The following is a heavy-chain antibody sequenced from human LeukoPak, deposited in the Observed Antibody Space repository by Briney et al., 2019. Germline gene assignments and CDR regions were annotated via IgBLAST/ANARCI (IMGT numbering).Heavy chain of an antibody. CDR1: GFTFSDYY. Sequence: GGSLRLSCAASGFTFSDYYMSWIRQAPGKGLEWVSYISSSGSTIYYADPVKGRFTISRDNAKNSLYLQMNSLRDEDTAVYYCARGRTGTTTYYFDYWGQGTLVTVSS. V-gene: IGHV3-11*04. CDR2: ISSSGSTI. CDR3: ARGRTGTTTYYFDY. D-gene: IGHD4-17*01. J-gene: IGHJ4*02.